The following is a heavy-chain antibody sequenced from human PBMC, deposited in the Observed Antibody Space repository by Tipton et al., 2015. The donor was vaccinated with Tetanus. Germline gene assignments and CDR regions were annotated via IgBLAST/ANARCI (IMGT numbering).Heavy chain of an antibody. CDR2: ISYRGET. V-gene: IGHV4-59*08. Sequence: TLSLTCTVSGGSISSYYWAWIRQPPGRGLEWIGAISYRGETHFNPSLGSRVSMSVDTSKNQFSLKLSSVTAADTAVYYCARLGYDILTGYHYDSWGQGTLVTVSS. D-gene: IGHD3-9*01. CDR3: ARLGYDILTGYHYDS. J-gene: IGHJ4*02. CDR1: GGSISSYY.